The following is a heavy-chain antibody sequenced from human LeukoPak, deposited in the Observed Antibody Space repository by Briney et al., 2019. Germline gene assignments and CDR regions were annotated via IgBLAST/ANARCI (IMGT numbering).Heavy chain of an antibody. D-gene: IGHD1-26*01. CDR3: ARDLATTSTWEFDY. CDR2: IYPNSGGT. Sequence: GASVKVSCKASGYIFTGYYMHWVRQAPGQGLEWMGWIYPNSGGTGYAQKFQGRVTMTRDTSISTAYMELSGLTSDDTAVFYCARDLATTSTWEFDYWGQGTLVSVSS. V-gene: IGHV1-2*02. J-gene: IGHJ4*02. CDR1: GYIFTGYY.